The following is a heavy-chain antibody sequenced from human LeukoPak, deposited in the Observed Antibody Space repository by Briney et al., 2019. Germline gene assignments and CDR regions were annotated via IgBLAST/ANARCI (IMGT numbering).Heavy chain of an antibody. CDR3: AKVSGYSGYDLFPLYYYYYMDV. CDR1: GFTFSSYW. Sequence: GGSLRLSCAASGFTFSSYWMSWVRQAPGKGLEWVANIKQDGSEKYYVDSVKGRFTISRDNSKNTLYLQMNSLRAEDTAVYYCAKVSGYSGYDLFPLYYYYYMDVWGKGTTVTVSS. D-gene: IGHD5-12*01. V-gene: IGHV3-7*03. J-gene: IGHJ6*03. CDR2: IKQDGSEK.